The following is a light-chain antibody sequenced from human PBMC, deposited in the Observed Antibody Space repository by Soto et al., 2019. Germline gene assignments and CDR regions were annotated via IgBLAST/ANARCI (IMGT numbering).Light chain of an antibody. CDR2: DVT. Sequence: QSVLTQPASVSGSPGQSITISCTGTRSDVGGNNYVYWHQQHPGKAPKLMIYDVTNRPSGVSDRFSGSKSGNTASLTISGLQAEDEADYYCSSYTSSSTYGFGAGTKVTVL. CDR3: SSYTSSSTYG. J-gene: IGLJ1*01. CDR1: RSDVGGNNY. V-gene: IGLV2-14*01.